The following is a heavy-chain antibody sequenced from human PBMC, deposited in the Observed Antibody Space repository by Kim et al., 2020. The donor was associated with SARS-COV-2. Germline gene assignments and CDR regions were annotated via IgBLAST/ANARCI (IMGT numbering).Heavy chain of an antibody. Sequence: ADSVMGRFTISRDNAKSSLFLQMDSLRGEDTAVYYCAGVGPHFYDRNIDYWGQGALVTVSS. V-gene: IGHV3-21*06. J-gene: IGHJ4*02. D-gene: IGHD3-22*01. CDR3: AGVGPHFYDRNIDY.